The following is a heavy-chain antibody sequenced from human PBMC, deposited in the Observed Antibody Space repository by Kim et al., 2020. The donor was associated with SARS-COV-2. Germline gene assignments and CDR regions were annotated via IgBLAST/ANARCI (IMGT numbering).Heavy chain of an antibody. D-gene: IGHD4-4*01. J-gene: IGHJ5*02. CDR3: ARRLSYSNYWFDP. V-gene: IGHV5-51*01. Sequence: YSPSFQGQVTISADKSISTAYLQWSSLKASDTAMYYCARRLSYSNYWFDPWGQGTLVTVSS.